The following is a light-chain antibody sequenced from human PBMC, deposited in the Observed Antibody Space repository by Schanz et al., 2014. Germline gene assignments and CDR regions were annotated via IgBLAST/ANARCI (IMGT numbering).Light chain of an antibody. CDR2: EDT. V-gene: IGLV2-23*01. J-gene: IGLJ1*01. CDR1: SSDVGTYSF. Sequence: QSALTQPASVSGSPGQSITISCTGTSSDVGTYSFISWYQHHPGKAPKLMIYEDTKRPSGVSSRFSGSKSGNTASLTISRIQADDEADYYCSSYAGSGLYVFGTGTKLTVL. CDR3: SSYAGSGLYV.